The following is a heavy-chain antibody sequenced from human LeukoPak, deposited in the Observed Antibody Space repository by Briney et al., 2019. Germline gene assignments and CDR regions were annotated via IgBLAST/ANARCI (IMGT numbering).Heavy chain of an antibody. CDR2: IKSETDGGTT. D-gene: IGHD3-3*01. V-gene: IGHV3-15*01. J-gene: IGHJ4*02. CDR3: TYYDFWREYFDY. Sequence: GGSLRLSCAASGFTFSNAWMSWVRQAPGKGLEWVGRIKSETDGGTTDYAAPVKGRFTISRDDSKNTLYLQMNSLKTEDTAVYYCTYYDFWREYFDYWGQGTLVTVSS. CDR1: GFTFSNAW.